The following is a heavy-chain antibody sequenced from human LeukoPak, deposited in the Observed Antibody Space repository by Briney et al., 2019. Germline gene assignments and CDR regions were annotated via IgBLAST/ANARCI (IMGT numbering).Heavy chain of an antibody. CDR2: INPNSGGT. CDR3: ARARSSRYPFDY. Sequence: ASVKVSYKASGYTFTGCYMHWVRQAPGQGLEWMGWINPNSGGTNYAQKFQDRVTMTRDTSISTAYMELSRLRSDDTAVYYCARARSSRYPFDYWGQGTLVTVSS. D-gene: IGHD1-26*01. CDR1: GYTFTGCY. V-gene: IGHV1-2*02. J-gene: IGHJ4*02.